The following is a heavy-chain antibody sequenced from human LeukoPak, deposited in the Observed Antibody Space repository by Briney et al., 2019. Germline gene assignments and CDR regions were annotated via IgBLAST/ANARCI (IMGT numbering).Heavy chain of an antibody. CDR1: GGSLRDYF. CDR3: ARADVNYGSYSGFLDN. J-gene: IGHJ4*02. D-gene: IGHD5-12*01. CDR2: ISYSGTT. Sequence: MPSETLSLTCGVSGGSLRDYFWNWIRQPPGKGLDWIGEISYSGTTNSKSSLKSRVTVSIDTSKNQFSLKLTSVTAADTAVYFCARADVNYGSYSGFLDNWGQGSLVTVSS. V-gene: IGHV4-34*01.